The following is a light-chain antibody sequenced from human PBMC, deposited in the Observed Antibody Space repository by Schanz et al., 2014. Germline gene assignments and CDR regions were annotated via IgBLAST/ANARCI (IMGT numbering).Light chain of an antibody. CDR1: SSDLGGYNY. CDR2: EVS. CDR3: SSYAGSVL. J-gene: IGLJ2*01. V-gene: IGLV2-23*02. Sequence: QSALTQPASVSGSPGQSITISCTGTSSDLGGYNYVSWYQQHPGKAPKLMIYEVSKRPSGVPDRFSGSKSGNTASLTISGLQAEDEADYYCSSYAGSVLFGGGTKLTVL.